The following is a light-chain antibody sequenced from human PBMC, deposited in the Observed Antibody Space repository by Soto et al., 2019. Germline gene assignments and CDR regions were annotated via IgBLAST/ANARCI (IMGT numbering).Light chain of an antibody. J-gene: IGLJ1*01. CDR3: SSNTTSSFYV. CDR2: DVS. V-gene: IGLV2-14*03. Sequence: QSVLTQPASVSGSPGQSITISCIGTSSDIGGYNYVSWYQQHPGNAPKLMVFDVSDRPSGVSNRFSGSKSGNTASQTISGLQAEDEADYYCSSNTTSSFYVFGTGTKVTV. CDR1: SSDIGGYNY.